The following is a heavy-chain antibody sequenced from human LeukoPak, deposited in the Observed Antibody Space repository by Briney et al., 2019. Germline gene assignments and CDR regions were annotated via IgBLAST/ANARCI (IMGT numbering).Heavy chain of an antibody. D-gene: IGHD6-13*01. Sequence: GGSLRLSCAVSGFTISSHGMHWVRQAPGKGLEWVAMISYNGNSKYYGDSVKGRFTISRDNSKNTLYLQMDTLRAEDTAVYYCAKDRIVGIPPYSSSWYYFDYWGQGTLVIVSS. J-gene: IGHJ4*02. CDR1: GFTISSHG. CDR2: ISYNGNSK. CDR3: AKDRIVGIPPYSSSWYYFDY. V-gene: IGHV3-30*18.